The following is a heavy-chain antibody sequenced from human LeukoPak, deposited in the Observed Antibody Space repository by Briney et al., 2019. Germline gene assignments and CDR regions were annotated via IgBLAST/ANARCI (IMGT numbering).Heavy chain of an antibody. J-gene: IGHJ2*01. CDR2: IIPIFGTA. Sequence: ASVKVSCKASGYTFTSYYMHWVRQAPGQGLEWMGGIIPIFGTANYAQKFQGRVTITADESTSTAYMELSSLRSEDTAVYYCARASGDGYKIDLWGRGTLVTVSS. D-gene: IGHD5-24*01. V-gene: IGHV1-69*13. CDR1: GYTFTSYY. CDR3: ARASGDGYKIDL.